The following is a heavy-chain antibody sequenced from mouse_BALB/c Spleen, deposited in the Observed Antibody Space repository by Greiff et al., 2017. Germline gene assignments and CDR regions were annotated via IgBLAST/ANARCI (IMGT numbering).Heavy chain of an antibody. J-gene: IGHJ4*01. D-gene: IGHD3-2*01. Sequence: LVESGAELVRPGASVKLSCMALGFTFTDYEMHWVKQTPVHGLEWIGAIHPGSGGTAYNETFKGKATLTAAKASSTAYMELSSLTSEDSAVYYCTRDRDYAVDYWGQGTSVTVSS. CDR3: TRDRDYAVDY. CDR2: IHPGSGGT. CDR1: GFTFTDYE. V-gene: IGHV1-15*01.